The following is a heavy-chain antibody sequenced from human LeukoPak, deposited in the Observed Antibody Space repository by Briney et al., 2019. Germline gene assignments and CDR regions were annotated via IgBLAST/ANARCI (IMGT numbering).Heavy chain of an antibody. V-gene: IGHV3-33*01. CDR2: IWYDGSNK. D-gene: IGHD2-2*01. J-gene: IGHJ4*02. Sequence: QPGRSLRLSCAASGFTFSSYGMHWVRQAPGKGLEWVAVIWYDGSNKYYADSVRGRFTISRDNSKNTLYLQMNSLRAEDTAVYYCATLVVPALTDYWGQGTLVTVSS. CDR3: ATLVVPALTDY. CDR1: GFTFSSYG.